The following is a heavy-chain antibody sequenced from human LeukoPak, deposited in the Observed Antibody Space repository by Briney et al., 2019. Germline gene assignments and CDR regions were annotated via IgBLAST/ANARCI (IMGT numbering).Heavy chain of an antibody. CDR1: GGSISSYY. J-gene: IGHJ6*03. CDR3: ARATSYYYYYMDV. D-gene: IGHD1-14*01. Sequence: SETLSLTCTVSGGSISSYYWSWIRQPPGKGLEWIGYIYYSGSTNYNPSLKSRVTISVDTSKNQFSLKLSSVTAADTAVYYCARATSYYYYYMDVWGKGTTVTISS. CDR2: IYYSGST. V-gene: IGHV4-59*01.